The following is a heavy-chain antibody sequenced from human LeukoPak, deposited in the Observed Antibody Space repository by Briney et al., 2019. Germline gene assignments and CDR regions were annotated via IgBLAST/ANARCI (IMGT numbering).Heavy chain of an antibody. CDR3: ARVRAVGYSGYGPMDV. J-gene: IGHJ6*03. CDR2: ISNDGSDK. D-gene: IGHD5-12*01. V-gene: IGHV3-30*04. Sequence: GGSLRLSCAASGFTFRPYAMHWVRQAPAKGLDWLAVISNDGSDKYYADSVKGRFTISRDNSKNTLLLQMNSLRSDDTAVYYCARVRAVGYSGYGPMDVWGKGTTVTVSS. CDR1: GFTFRPYA.